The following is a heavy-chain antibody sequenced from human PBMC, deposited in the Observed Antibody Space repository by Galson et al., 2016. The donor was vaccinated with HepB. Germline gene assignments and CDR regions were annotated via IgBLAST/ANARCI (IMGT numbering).Heavy chain of an antibody. V-gene: IGHV3-33*01. D-gene: IGHD6-19*01. Sequence: SLRLSCAASGFTFSSYGMHWVRQAPGKGLEWVAIIWYDGSNKYYGDSVKGRFTISRDNSKNTLYLQMKSLRAEDTAVYYCARDGRYRSGWATGYYGMDVWGQGTTVTVSS. J-gene: IGHJ6*02. CDR3: ARDGRYRSGWATGYYGMDV. CDR2: IWYDGSNK. CDR1: GFTFSSYG.